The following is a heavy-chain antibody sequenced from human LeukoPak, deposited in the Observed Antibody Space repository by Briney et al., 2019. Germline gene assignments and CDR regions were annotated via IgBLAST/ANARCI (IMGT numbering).Heavy chain of an antibody. Sequence: GGSLRLSCAASGFTFSSYWMSWVRQAPGKGLEWVVNIKQDGSEKYYVDSGKGRFTISRDNAKNSLYLQMNSLRAEDTAVYYCARESPQLSSFDYWGQGTLVTVSS. J-gene: IGHJ4*02. D-gene: IGHD2-2*01. CDR2: IKQDGSEK. V-gene: IGHV3-7*01. CDR3: ARESPQLSSFDY. CDR1: GFTFSSYW.